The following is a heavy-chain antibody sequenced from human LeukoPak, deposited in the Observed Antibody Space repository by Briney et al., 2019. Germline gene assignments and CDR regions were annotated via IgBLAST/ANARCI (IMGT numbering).Heavy chain of an antibody. CDR1: GGSISSYY. D-gene: IGHD3-3*01. CDR3: ARGAQAIFGVVIRNYYYYYMDV. CDR2: IYYSGST. V-gene: IGHV4-59*12. J-gene: IGHJ6*03. Sequence: SETLSLTCTVSGGSISSYYWSWIRQPPGKGLEWIGYIYYSGSTNYNPSLKSRVTISVDTSKNQFSLKLSSVTAADTAVYYCARGAQAIFGVVIRNYYYYYMDVWGKGTTVTVSS.